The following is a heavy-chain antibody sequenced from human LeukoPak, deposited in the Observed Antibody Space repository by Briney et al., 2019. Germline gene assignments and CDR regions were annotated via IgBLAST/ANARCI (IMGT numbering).Heavy chain of an antibody. CDR3: TTDSAAY. J-gene: IGHJ4*02. CDR2: VKRKIDGETT. Sequence: GGSLRLSCAASGFTFSNAWMTWVRQAPGKGLEWVGRVKRKIDGETTDYAAPVRGRFAISRDDSKNTVYLQMNSLKTEDTAVYYCTTDSAAYWGQGTLVTVSS. V-gene: IGHV3-15*01. CDR1: GFTFSNAW.